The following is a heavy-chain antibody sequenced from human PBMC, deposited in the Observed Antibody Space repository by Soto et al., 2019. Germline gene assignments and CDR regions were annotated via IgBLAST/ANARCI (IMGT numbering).Heavy chain of an antibody. CDR2: IIPIFGTA. CDR3: ARAGGRHSGGIDY. J-gene: IGHJ4*02. D-gene: IGHD1-26*01. Sequence: QVQLVQSGAEVKKPGSSVKVSCKASGGTFSSYSINWVRQAPGQGLEWMGEIIPIFGTANYAQKFQGRVTITTDESTSTAYMELSSLRAEDTAVYYCARAGGRHSGGIDYWGQGTLVTVSS. V-gene: IGHV1-69*01. CDR1: GGTFSSYS.